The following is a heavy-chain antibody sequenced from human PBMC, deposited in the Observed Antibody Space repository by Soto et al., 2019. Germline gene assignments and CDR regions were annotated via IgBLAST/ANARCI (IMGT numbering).Heavy chain of an antibody. V-gene: IGHV1-69*08. D-gene: IGHD4-17*01. CDR3: AREGDYVFPASSVTWFDP. CDR2: IIPILGIA. Sequence: QVQLVQSGAEVKKPGSSVKVSCKASGGTFSSYTISWVRQAPGQGLEWMGRIIPILGIANYAQKFQGRVTITADKSTSTAYMELSSLRSEDTAVYYCAREGDYVFPASSVTWFDPWGQGTLVTVSS. CDR1: GGTFSSYT. J-gene: IGHJ5*02.